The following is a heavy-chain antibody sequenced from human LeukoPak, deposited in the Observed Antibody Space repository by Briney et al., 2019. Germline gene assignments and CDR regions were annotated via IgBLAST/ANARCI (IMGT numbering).Heavy chain of an antibody. V-gene: IGHV4-4*02. CDR1: GGSISSSNW. D-gene: IGHD3-10*01. Sequence: SETLSLTCAVSGGSISSSNWWSWVRQPPGKGLEWIGQIYHSGSTYYNPSLKSRVTISVDTSKNQFSLKLSSVTAADTAVYYCARDYGSGSHLPADYWGQGTLVTVSS. CDR3: ARDYGSGSHLPADY. J-gene: IGHJ4*02. CDR2: IYHSGST.